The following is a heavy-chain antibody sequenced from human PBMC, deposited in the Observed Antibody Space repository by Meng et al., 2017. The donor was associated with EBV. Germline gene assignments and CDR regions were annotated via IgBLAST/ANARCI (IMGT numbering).Heavy chain of an antibody. J-gene: IGHJ5*02. CDR2: IYYSGST. D-gene: IGHD6-13*01. CDR1: GDSISSFYY. Sequence: QLQLRESGPXQVKPXXXLSLTCTVSGDSISSFYYWGWIRQPPGKGLEWIGSIYYSGSTYYNPSLKSRVTISVDTSKNQFSLKLSSVTAADTAVYYCARRGYSSSRTEFDPWGQGTLVTVAS. V-gene: IGHV4-39*07. CDR3: ARRGYSSSRTEFDP.